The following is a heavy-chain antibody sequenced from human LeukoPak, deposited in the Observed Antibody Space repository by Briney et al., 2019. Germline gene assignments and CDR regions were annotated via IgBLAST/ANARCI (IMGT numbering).Heavy chain of an antibody. CDR3: ARFAAGGSYYYYMDV. D-gene: IGHD6-25*01. Sequence: PGGSLRLSCAASGFTFSSYAMHWVRQPPGKGLEWVSNIGTSGTTIYYADSVKGRFTISRDNAKNSLYLQMNSLRADDTAVYYCARFAAGGSYYYYMDVWGKGTTVTVSS. V-gene: IGHV3-48*01. CDR2: IGTSGTTI. J-gene: IGHJ6*03. CDR1: GFTFSSYA.